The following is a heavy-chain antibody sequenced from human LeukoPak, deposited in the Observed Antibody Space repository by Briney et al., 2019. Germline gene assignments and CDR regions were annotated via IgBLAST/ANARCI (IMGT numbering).Heavy chain of an antibody. Sequence: ASVKVSCKASGYTFNEYYLHWIRQAPGQGLEWMGWLNPNNGGTSDAQKFQGRISMTRDMSISTAYMGLSSLRSDDTAVYYCARGPATGDFDYWGQGTLVAVSS. J-gene: IGHJ4*02. CDR2: LNPNNGGT. V-gene: IGHV1-2*02. D-gene: IGHD7-27*01. CDR1: GYTFNEYY. CDR3: ARGPATGDFDY.